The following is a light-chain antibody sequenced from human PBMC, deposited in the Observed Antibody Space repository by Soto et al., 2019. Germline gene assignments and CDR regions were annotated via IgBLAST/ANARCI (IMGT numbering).Light chain of an antibody. Sequence: DIQMTQSPSTLSASVGARVTITCRASLPISNYLAWYQQEPVKVPKLLMYAASTLQSGVPSRFSGSGSGTDFTLTISSLQPEDVATYYCQKYNSAPLTFGGGTKVDIK. CDR2: AAS. V-gene: IGKV1-27*01. CDR3: QKYNSAPLT. CDR1: LPISNY. J-gene: IGKJ4*01.